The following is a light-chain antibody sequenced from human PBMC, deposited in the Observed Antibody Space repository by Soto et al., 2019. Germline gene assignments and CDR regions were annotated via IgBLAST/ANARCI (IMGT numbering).Light chain of an antibody. CDR2: GAT. CDR3: QQYDNCPSE. Sequence: KTQFLGTLSVSPGERVIVSCMASQRLTGNVAWYQQKPGQAPRLLIYGATTRATGIPGRFSCSVSGTEFTLTISRLQSEDFAVYYCQQYDNCPSEFGQGTNVEVK. V-gene: IGKV3-15*01. CDR1: QRLTGN. J-gene: IGKJ1*01.